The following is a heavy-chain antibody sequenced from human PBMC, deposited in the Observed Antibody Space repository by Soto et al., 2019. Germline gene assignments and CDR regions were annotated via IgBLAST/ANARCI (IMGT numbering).Heavy chain of an antibody. CDR3: AKYRRTDAEGYRLDF. D-gene: IGHD5-12*01. Sequence: PSETLTLPGLVSGSSINNYYWRWIRQPPGKGLEWIGYVYYTGSTSTKYNPSLQSRIAMSVDSSKNQFSLKLTSMTAADTAIYYCAKYRRTDAEGYRLDFWGPGTLVAVSS. CDR1: GSSINNYY. CDR2: VYYTGST. J-gene: IGHJ4*02. V-gene: IGHV4-59*01.